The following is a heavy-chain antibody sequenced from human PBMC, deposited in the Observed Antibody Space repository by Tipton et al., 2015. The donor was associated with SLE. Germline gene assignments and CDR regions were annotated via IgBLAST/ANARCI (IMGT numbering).Heavy chain of an antibody. CDR3: AARDPLGAFDI. CDR2: IYYSGST. Sequence: TLSLTCTASGGSISSYYWSWIRQPPGKGLEWIGYIYYSGSTNYNPSLKSRVTISVDTSKNQFSLKLSSVTAADTAVYYCAARDPLGAFDIWGQGTMVTVSS. V-gene: IGHV4-59*01. J-gene: IGHJ3*02. CDR1: GGSISSYY.